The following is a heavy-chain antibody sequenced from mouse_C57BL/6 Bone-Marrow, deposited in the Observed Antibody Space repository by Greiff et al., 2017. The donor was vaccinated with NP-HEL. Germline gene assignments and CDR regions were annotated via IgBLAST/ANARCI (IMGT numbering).Heavy chain of an antibody. J-gene: IGHJ2*01. CDR3: APHPPPNDSKDY. CDR1: GYTFTSYW. V-gene: IGHV1-55*01. CDR2: IYPGSGST. Sequence: QVQLQQPGAELVKPGASVKMSCKASGYTFTSYWITWVKQRPGQGLEWIGDIYPGSGSTNYNEKFKSKATLTVDTSSSTAYMQLSSLTSEDSAVYYCAPHPPPNDSKDYWGQGTTLTVSS. D-gene: IGHD2-5*01.